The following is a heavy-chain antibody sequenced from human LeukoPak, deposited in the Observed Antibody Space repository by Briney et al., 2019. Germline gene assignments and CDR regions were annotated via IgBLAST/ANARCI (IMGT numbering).Heavy chain of an antibody. D-gene: IGHD1-26*01. CDR1: GFTFSSCA. J-gene: IGHJ4*02. V-gene: IGHV3-23*01. Sequence: QPGGSLRLSCAASGFTFSSCAMSWFRQAPGKGLEWVSAISGSGDMTYYADSVKGRFTISRDNAKDSLYLQMNNLRAEDTAVYYCARGYSGSWLFGTWGQGTLVTVSS. CDR3: ARGYSGSWLFGT. CDR2: ISGSGDMT.